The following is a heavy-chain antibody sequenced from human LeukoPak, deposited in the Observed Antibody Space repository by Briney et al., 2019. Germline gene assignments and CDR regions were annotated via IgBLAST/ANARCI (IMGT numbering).Heavy chain of an antibody. D-gene: IGHD3-10*01. CDR2: ISGSGYNS. CDR3: VKGVLGENTAFDI. J-gene: IGHJ3*02. Sequence: PGGSLRLSCAASGFTFSSYAMTWVRQAPGKGLEWVSAISGSGYNSYYADSVKGRFTISRDNSKNTLFLQMNSLRGEDTAIYYCVKGVLGENTAFDIWGQGTMVTISS. V-gene: IGHV3-23*01. CDR1: GFTFSSYA.